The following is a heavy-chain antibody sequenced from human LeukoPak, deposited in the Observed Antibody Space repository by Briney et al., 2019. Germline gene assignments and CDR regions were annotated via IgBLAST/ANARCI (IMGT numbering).Heavy chain of an antibody. D-gene: IGHD4-17*01. Sequence: GASVKVSCKASGYTFTGYYIHWVRQAPGQGLEWMGWINPNNGDTNFAQKFQGRVTMTRDTSISTAYMELSRLRSDDTAVYYCARGSTVTTIPYFYYFMDVWAKGPRSPSP. V-gene: IGHV1-2*02. CDR3: ARGSTVTTIPYFYYFMDV. J-gene: IGHJ6*03. CDR1: GYTFTGYY. CDR2: INPNNGDT.